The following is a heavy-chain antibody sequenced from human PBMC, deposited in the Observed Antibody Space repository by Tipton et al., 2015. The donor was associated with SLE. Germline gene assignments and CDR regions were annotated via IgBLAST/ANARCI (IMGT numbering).Heavy chain of an antibody. Sequence: TLSLTCAVYGGSFSGYYWSWIRQPPGKGLEWIGEINHSGSTNYNPSLKSRVTISVDRSRNQFSLKVSSVTAADTAVYYCARDHLPGGYYYYMDVWGKGTTVTVSS. V-gene: IGHV4-34*09. J-gene: IGHJ6*03. CDR1: GGSFSGYY. CDR2: INHSGST. D-gene: IGHD3-10*01. CDR3: ARDHLPGGYYYYMDV.